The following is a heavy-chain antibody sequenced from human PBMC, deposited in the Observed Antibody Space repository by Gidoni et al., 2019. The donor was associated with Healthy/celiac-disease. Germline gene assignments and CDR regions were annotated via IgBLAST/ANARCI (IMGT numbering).Heavy chain of an antibody. CDR1: GFTFSDYY. D-gene: IGHD3-3*01. J-gene: IGHJ4*02. CDR3: ARDPGTYYDFWSGYYTGLNYFDY. CDR2: ISSSSSYT. Sequence: QVQLVESGGGLVKPGGSLRLSCAASGFTFSDYYMSWIRQAPGKGLGWVSYISSSSSYTNYADSVKGRFTISRDNAKNSLYLQMNSLRAEDTAVYYCARDPGTYYDFWSGYYTGLNYFDYWGQGTLVTVSS. V-gene: IGHV3-11*05.